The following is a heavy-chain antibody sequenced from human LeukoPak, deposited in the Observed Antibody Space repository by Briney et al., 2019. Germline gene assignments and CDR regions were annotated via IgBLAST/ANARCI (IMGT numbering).Heavy chain of an antibody. CDR2: IYHTGTT. CDR1: GYSISSGYY. CDR3: ARLGYANSRYISSF. J-gene: IGHJ4*02. Sequence: SETLSLTCTVSGYSISSGYYWGWIRQSPGEGLEWIGSIYHTGTTYSSPSLDSRVIISVDTSKNQFSLRLSSVTAADTAVYYCARLGYANSRYISSFWGQGTLVTVSS. D-gene: IGHD6-13*01. V-gene: IGHV4-38-2*02.